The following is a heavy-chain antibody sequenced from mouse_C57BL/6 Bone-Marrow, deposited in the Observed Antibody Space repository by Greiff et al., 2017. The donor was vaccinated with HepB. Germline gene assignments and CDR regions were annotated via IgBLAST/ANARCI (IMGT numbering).Heavy chain of an antibody. Sequence: EVQVVESGGGLVKPGGSLKLSCAASGFTFSDYGMHWVRQAPEKGLEWVAYISSGSSTIYYADTVKGRFTISRDNAKNTLFLQMTSLRSEDTAMYYCAWPRRCYAMDYGGQGTSVTVSA. CDR2: ISSGSSTI. CDR3: AWPRRCYAMDY. V-gene: IGHV5-17*01. CDR1: GFTFSDYG. D-gene: IGHD1-1*01. J-gene: IGHJ4*01.